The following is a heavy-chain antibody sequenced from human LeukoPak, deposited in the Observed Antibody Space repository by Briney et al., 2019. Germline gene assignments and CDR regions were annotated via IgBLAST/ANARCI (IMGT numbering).Heavy chain of an antibody. J-gene: IGHJ4*02. D-gene: IGHD3-3*01. Sequence: GGSLTLSCTTSGFTFSNYWMYWVRQAPGKGLVWVSRIKSDGTGITYTDSLEGRFTISRDNAKNTLYLQMNSLRDEDTAVYYCVRGPTIDYWGQSTLVTLSS. CDR2: IKSDGTGI. CDR3: VRGPTIDY. V-gene: IGHV3-74*01. CDR1: GFTFSNYW.